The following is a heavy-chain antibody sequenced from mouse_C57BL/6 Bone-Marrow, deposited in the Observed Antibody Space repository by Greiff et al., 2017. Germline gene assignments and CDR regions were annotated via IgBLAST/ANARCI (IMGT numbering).Heavy chain of an antibody. CDR1: GYTFTSYC. D-gene: IGHD4-1*01. Sequence: QVQLKQSGAELVKPGASVKMSCKASGYTFTSYCITWVKQRPGQGLEWIGDIYPTSGRTNYNEKFKSKAILTVDTSSNTAYMQLSSLTSEDSAVFYCARSGPLGRSFDYWGQGTTLTVSS. V-gene: IGHV1-55*01. J-gene: IGHJ2*01. CDR3: ARSGPLGRSFDY. CDR2: IYPTSGRT.